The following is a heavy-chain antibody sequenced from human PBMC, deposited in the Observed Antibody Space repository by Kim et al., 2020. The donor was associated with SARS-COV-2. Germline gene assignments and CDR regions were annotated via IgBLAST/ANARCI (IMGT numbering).Heavy chain of an antibody. D-gene: IGHD5-18*01. CDR2: INAGNGNT. CDR1: GYTFTSYA. V-gene: IGHV1-3*01. J-gene: IGHJ6*02. Sequence: ASVKVSCKASGYTFTSYAMHWVRQAPGQRLEWMGWINAGNGNTKYSQKFQGRVTITRDTSASTAYMELSSLRSEDTAVYYCARTEYSYVSYYYYGMDVWGQGTTVTVSS. CDR3: ARTEYSYVSYYYYGMDV.